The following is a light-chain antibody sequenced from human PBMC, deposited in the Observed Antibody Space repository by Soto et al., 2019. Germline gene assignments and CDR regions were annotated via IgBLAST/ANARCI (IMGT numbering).Light chain of an antibody. CDR1: TGAVTGDHY. V-gene: IGLV7-46*01. Sequence: QSVVTQEPSLTVSPGGTVTLTCGCSTGAVTGDHYPYWFQQKPGQAPRTLIYDTSNKHSWTPARFSASLLGGKAALTLSGAQPEDEADYYCLVYCSCPRGVFGGGTKVTVL. CDR3: LVYCSCPRGV. CDR2: DTS. J-gene: IGLJ2*01.